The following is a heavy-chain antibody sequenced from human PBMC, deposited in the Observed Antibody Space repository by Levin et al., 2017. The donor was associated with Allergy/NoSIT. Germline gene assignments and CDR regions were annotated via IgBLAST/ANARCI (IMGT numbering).Heavy chain of an antibody. D-gene: IGHD6-13*01. Sequence: PGGSLRLSCAASGFTFSSYSMNWVRQAPGKGLEWVSSISSSSSYIYYADSVKGRFTISRDNAKNSLYLQMNSLRAEDTAVYYCASCSSWDENWFDPWGQGTLVTVSS. CDR3: ASCSSWDENWFDP. V-gene: IGHV3-21*01. J-gene: IGHJ5*02. CDR1: GFTFSSYS. CDR2: ISSSSSYI.